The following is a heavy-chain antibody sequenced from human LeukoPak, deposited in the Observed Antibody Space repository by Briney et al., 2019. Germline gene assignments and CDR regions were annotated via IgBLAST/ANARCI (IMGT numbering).Heavy chain of an antibody. CDR2: LYAGGST. V-gene: IGHV3-53*01. D-gene: IGHD1-14*01. J-gene: IGHJ3*02. CDR3: ARDRNPDAFDI. Sequence: GGSLRLSCAASGFTVSSNYMTWVRQAPGKGLEWVSVLYAGGSTYYAGSVKGRFTISRDNSKNTLYLQMNTLRAEDTAVYYCARDRNPDAFDIWGQGTLVTVSS. CDR1: GFTVSSNY.